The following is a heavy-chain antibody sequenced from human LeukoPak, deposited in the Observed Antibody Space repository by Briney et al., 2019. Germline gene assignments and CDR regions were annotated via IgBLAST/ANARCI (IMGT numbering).Heavy chain of an antibody. CDR2: INQDGAEK. V-gene: IGHV3-7*01. CDR1: GFTFNTYW. J-gene: IGHJ4*02. Sequence: GGSLRLSCAASGFTFNTYWMSWVRQPPGKGLEWVANINQDGAEKYYVDSVKGRFTISRGNAKNSLYLQMNSLRAEDTAVYYCAREADDGVYYFDCWGQGTLVTVSS. D-gene: IGHD5-24*01. CDR3: AREADDGVYYFDC.